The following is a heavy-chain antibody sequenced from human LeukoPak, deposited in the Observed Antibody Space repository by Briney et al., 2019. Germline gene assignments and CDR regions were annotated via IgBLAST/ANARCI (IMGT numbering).Heavy chain of an antibody. CDR1: GYTFTSYD. Sequence: ASVKVSCKASGYTFTSYDINWVRQATGQGLEWMGWMNPDSGNTGYAQKFQGRVTMTRNTSISTAYMELSSLRSEDTAVYYCARGGTTCSSTCCFYMNNWFDPWGQGTLVTVSS. D-gene: IGHD2-2*01. J-gene: IGHJ5*02. CDR3: ARGGTTCSSTCCFYMNNWFDP. CDR2: MNPDSGNT. V-gene: IGHV1-8*01.